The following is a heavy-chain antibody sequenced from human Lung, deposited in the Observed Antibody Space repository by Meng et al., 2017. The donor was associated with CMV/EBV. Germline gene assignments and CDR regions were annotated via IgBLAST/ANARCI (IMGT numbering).Heavy chain of an antibody. J-gene: IGHJ5*02. V-gene: IGHV4-31*03. Sequence: VQLQESGPGLVTHSQTLSFTCTVSGGSIGSGGYYWSWIRQHPGKGLEWIGYIHSSGSTYYNPSLRSRLTISVEKSKNQFSLKLSSVTAADTAVYYCARASYGSGSPLGESWFDPWGQGTLVTVSS. CDR1: GGSIGSGGYY. CDR3: ARASYGSGSPLGESWFDP. CDR2: IHSSGST. D-gene: IGHD3-10*01.